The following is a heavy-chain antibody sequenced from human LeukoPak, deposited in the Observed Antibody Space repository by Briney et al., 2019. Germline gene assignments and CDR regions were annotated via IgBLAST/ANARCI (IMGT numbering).Heavy chain of an antibody. CDR1: GGSISSYY. V-gene: IGHV4-59*12. D-gene: IGHD2-2*02. CDR3: AGVPAAIMRGGVDY. J-gene: IGHJ4*02. CDR2: IYYSGST. Sequence: SETLSLTCTVSGGSISSYYWSWIRQPPGKGLEWIGYIYYSGSTNYNPSLKSRVIISVDRSKNQFSLKLSSVAAADTAVYYCAGVPAAIMRGGVDYWGQGTLVTVSS.